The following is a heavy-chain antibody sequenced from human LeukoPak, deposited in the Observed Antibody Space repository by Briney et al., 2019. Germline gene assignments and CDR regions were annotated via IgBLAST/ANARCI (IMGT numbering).Heavy chain of an antibody. D-gene: IGHD5-12*01. CDR3: ASTATRRAKAFDI. J-gene: IGHJ3*02. CDR2: TYYSGST. Sequence: SETLSLTCTVSGGSISSSSYYWGWIRQPPGKGLEWIGSTYYSGSTYYNPSLKSRVTISVDTSKNQFSLKLSSVTAADTAVYYCASTATRRAKAFDIWGQGTMVTVSS. CDR1: GGSISSSSYY. V-gene: IGHV4-39*01.